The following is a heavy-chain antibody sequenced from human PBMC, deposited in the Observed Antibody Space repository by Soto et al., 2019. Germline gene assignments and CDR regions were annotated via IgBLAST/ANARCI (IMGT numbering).Heavy chain of an antibody. CDR1: GFTFTNYW. J-gene: IGHJ4*02. V-gene: IGHV3-74*01. CDR2: INSDGITT. CDR3: ARGTYSGYDSRIQNTDY. D-gene: IGHD5-12*01. Sequence: GGSLRLSCAASGFTFTNYWMHWVRQAPGKGLVWVSRINSDGITTNYADSVKGRFTISRDNAKNTLYLQMNSLGAEDTAVYYCARGTYSGYDSRIQNTDYWGQGTLVTVSS.